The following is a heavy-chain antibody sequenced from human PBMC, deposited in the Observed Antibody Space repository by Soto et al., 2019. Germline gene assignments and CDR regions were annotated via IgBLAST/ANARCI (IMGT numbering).Heavy chain of an antibody. CDR1: GDSISSSNSH. V-gene: IGHV4-39*01. D-gene: IGHD3-3*02. CDR2: VYYGGAIFYSGNI. J-gene: IGHJ3*02. CDR3: VRYDRINMKPYSPEGFHI. Sequence: SETLSLTCTVSGDSISSSNSHWGWTRQPPGKGLEYIGSVYYGGAIFYSGNIYYNPSLKSRVTISVGTSKNQFSLRLSSVTAADTGVYYCVRYDRINMKPYSPEGFHIWGQGTMVTVSS.